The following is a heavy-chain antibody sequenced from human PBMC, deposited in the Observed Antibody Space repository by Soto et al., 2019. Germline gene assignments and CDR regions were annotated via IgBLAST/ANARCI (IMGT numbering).Heavy chain of an antibody. CDR3: VRNGYYSLDY. J-gene: IGHJ4*02. D-gene: IGHD3-3*01. Sequence: QVQLQESGPGLVKPSGTLSLTCAVSGDSNSSHDWWSWVRQPPNKGLEWIAEIHHSGGTNYNPSLMSRATISVDNSKNQFSLKLISATAADTAVYYCVRNGYYSLDYWGQGTLVSVSS. V-gene: IGHV4-4*02. CDR2: IHHSGGT. CDR1: GDSNSSHDW.